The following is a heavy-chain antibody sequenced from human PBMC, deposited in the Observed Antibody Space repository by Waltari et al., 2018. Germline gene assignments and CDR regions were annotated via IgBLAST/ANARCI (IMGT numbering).Heavy chain of an antibody. D-gene: IGHD5-18*01. CDR2: IGTYNGIA. CDR3: ARVGYGVPTYSYYGMDV. CDR1: GSTFNPYG. J-gene: IGHJ6*02. Sequence: QVYLVQSGPEVKRPGASMKVSCKASGSTFNPYGISWGGQAPGHGLEWLGWIGTYNGIANYAERVEDRVTMTVDSPTSTAYMELRNLRSDDTAIYYCARVGYGVPTYSYYGMDVWGQGTTVTVSS. V-gene: IGHV1-18*01.